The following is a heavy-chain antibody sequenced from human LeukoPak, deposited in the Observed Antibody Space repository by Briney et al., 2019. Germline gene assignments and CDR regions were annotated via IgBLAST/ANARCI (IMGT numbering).Heavy chain of an antibody. CDR2: INHSGST. Sequence: SETLSLTCAVYGGSFRGYYWSWIRQPPGKGLELIGEINHSGSTNYNPSLKRRLTISVDTSKKQFSLKLSSVTAADTAVYYCARGNYYYYYYMDVWGKGTTVTVSS. CDR1: GGSFRGYY. V-gene: IGHV4-34*01. CDR3: ARGNYYYYYYMDV. J-gene: IGHJ6*03.